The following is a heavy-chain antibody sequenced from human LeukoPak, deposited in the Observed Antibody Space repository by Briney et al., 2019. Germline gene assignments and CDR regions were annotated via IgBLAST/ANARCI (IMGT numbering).Heavy chain of an antibody. J-gene: IGHJ4*02. CDR2: ISSNGDST. D-gene: IGHD3-16*01. CDR1: GFTFSSYA. V-gene: IGHV3-64*01. Sequence: PGGSLRHSCAASGFTFSSYAMHWARQAPGKGLEYVSAISSNGDSTYYANSVKGRFTISRDNSKNTLYLQMGSLRAEDMAVYYCARGNGGWPRYYFDYWGPDTLVSVAS. CDR3: ARGNGGWPRYYFDY.